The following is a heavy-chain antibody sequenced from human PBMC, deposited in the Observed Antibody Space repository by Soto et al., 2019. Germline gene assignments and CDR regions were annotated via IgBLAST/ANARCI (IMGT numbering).Heavy chain of an antibody. D-gene: IGHD1-1*01. CDR1: GGSFSGYY. Sequence: PSETLSLTCAVYGGSFSGYYWSWIRQPPGKGLEWIGEINHSGSTNYNPSLQSRVTISVDTSKNQFSLKLSSVTAADTAVYYCVRDGKKTLRDWFDPWGQGISVTVSS. V-gene: IGHV4-34*01. CDR3: VRDGKKTLRDWFDP. J-gene: IGHJ5*02. CDR2: INHSGST.